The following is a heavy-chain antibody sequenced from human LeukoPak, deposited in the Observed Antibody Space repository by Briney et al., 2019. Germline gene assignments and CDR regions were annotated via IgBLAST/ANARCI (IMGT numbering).Heavy chain of an antibody. CDR2: ISESGGST. CDR1: GFTFSTSA. CDR3: ARDSELADFDY. J-gene: IGHJ4*02. V-gene: IGHV3-23*01. Sequence: PGGSLRLSCVVSGFTFSTSAMSWVRQAPGKGLEWVSGISESGGSTYYADSVKGRFTSSRDNSKNTLYLQMNSLRAEDTAVYYCARDSELADFDYWGQGTLVTVSS. D-gene: IGHD1-1*01.